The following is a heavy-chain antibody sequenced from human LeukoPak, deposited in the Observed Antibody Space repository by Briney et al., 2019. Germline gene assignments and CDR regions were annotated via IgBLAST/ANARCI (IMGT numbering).Heavy chain of an antibody. V-gene: IGHV1-69*05. CDR1: GVTLSSYA. J-gene: IGHJ6*03. Sequence: SVKVSCKASGVTLSSYAVNWGRQAPGQGLEWMGGIIPMFGTATYAQNLQGRVTITTDESTTTTYMELSSLRAEDTAVYYCARSPRITGSLDYYCYMDVWGKGTTVTVSS. CDR2: IIPMFGTA. CDR3: ARSPRITGSLDYYCYMDV. D-gene: IGHD1-20*01.